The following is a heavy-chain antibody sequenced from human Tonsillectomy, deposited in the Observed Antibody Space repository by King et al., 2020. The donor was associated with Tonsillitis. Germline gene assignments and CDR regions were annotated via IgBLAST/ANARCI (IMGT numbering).Heavy chain of an antibody. CDR1: GFTFSSYA. J-gene: IGHJ4*02. CDR3: ASIAVAGAFDY. Sequence: VQLVESGGGVVQPGRSLRLSCAASGFTFSSYAMHWVRQAPGKGLEWVALISYDGGDKYYADSVKGRFTISRDNSKNTLYLQMNSLIAEDTAVYFCASIAVAGAFDYWGQGTLVTVSS. D-gene: IGHD6-19*01. CDR2: ISYDGGDK. V-gene: IGHV3-30*01.